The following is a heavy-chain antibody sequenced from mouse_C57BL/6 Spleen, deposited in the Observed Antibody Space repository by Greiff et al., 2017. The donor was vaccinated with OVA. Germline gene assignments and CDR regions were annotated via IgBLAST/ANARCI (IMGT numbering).Heavy chain of an antibody. J-gene: IGHJ4*01. V-gene: IGHV1-64*01. Sequence: QVQLQQPGAELVKPGASVKLSCKASGYTFTSYWMHWVKQRPGQGLEWLGMIHPNSGSTNYNEKFKSKATLTVDKSSSTAYMQLSSLTSEDSAVYYCAPTTVYAMDYWGQGTSVTVSA. CDR2: IHPNSGST. CDR3: APTTVYAMDY. CDR1: GYTFTSYW. D-gene: IGHD1-1*01.